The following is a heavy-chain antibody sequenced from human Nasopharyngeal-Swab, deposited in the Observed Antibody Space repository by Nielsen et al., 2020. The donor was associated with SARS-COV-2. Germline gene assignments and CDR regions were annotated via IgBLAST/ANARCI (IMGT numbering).Heavy chain of an antibody. J-gene: IGHJ5*02. CDR1: GSSISSCYY. CDR2: IYHSGST. Sequence: SETLSLTCTVSGSSISSCYYWGLLRHPPGKRLECLGTIYHSGSTFYNPSLKSRVTISVDTSKNQFSLKLSSVTAADTAVYYCARARDRVTIFGVVRDWFDPWGQGTLVTVSS. CDR3: ARARDRVTIFGVVRDWFDP. V-gene: IGHV4-38-2*02. D-gene: IGHD3-3*01.